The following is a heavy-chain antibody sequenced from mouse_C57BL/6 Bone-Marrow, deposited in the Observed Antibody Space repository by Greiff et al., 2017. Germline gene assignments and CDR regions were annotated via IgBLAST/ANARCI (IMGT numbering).Heavy chain of an antibody. Sequence: DVKLVESGGGLVQPGGSLKLSCAASGFTFSDYYMYWVRQTPEKRLEWVAYISNGGGSTYYPDTVKGRFTISRDNAKNTLYLQMSRLKSEDTAMYYCARQGVVAYWYFDVWGTGTTVTVSS. CDR3: ARQGVVAYWYFDV. CDR2: ISNGGGST. D-gene: IGHD1-1*01. V-gene: IGHV5-12*01. J-gene: IGHJ1*03. CDR1: GFTFSDYY.